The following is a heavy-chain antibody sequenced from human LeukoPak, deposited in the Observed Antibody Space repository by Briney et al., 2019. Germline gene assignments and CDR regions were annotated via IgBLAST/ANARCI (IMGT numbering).Heavy chain of an antibody. CDR2: IYYSEST. V-gene: IGHV4-59*01. J-gene: IGHJ4*02. CDR3: ARDTGSGSYPDY. D-gene: IGHD3-10*01. CDR1: GGSISSYY. Sequence: SETLSLTCTVSGGSISSYYWSWIRQPPGKGLEWIGYIYYSESTNYNPSLKSRVTISVDTSKNQFSLKLSSVTAADTAVYYCARDTGSGSYPDYWGQGTQVTVSS.